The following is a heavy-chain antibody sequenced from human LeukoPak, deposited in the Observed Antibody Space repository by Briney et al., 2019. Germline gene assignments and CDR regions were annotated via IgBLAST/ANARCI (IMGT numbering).Heavy chain of an antibody. Sequence: PGGSLRLSCAASGFTFSSYSMNWVRQAPGKGLEWVSYISSSSSTIYYADSVKGRFTISRDISKNTLYLQLNSLRADDTAVYYCATSMGGGNIDYWGQGALVTVSS. CDR2: ISSSSSTI. D-gene: IGHD3-16*01. J-gene: IGHJ4*02. V-gene: IGHV3-48*01. CDR3: ATSMGGGNIDY. CDR1: GFTFSSYS.